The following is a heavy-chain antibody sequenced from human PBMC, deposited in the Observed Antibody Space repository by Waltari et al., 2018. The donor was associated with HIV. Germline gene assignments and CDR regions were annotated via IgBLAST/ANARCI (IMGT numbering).Heavy chain of an antibody. CDR1: GGSFSGYY. D-gene: IGHD4-17*01. Sequence: QVQLQQWGAGLLKPSETLSLTCAVHGGSFSGYYWSWIRQPPGKGLEWIGEINHSGSTNYNPSLKSRVTISVDTSKNQFSLKLSSVTAADTAVYYCARDRPVTTPDVYACDIWGQGTMVTVSS. CDR2: INHSGST. J-gene: IGHJ3*02. CDR3: ARDRPVTTPDVYACDI. V-gene: IGHV4-34*01.